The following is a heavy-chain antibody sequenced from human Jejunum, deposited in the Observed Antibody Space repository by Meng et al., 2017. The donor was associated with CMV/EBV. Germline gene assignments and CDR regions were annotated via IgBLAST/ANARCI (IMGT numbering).Heavy chain of an antibody. CDR1: GYRFNSYW. V-gene: IGHV5-51*01. D-gene: IGHD6-13*01. J-gene: IGHJ4*02. CDR2: LYPEDSDT. Sequence: CKGSGYRFNSYWIGCVRQMPGKGLEWMGILYPEDSDTRYSPSFQGQVTFSADKSINTAYLEWSSLKASDTAMYFCARDSGITETAPDFWGQGTLVTVSS. CDR3: ARDSGITETAPDF.